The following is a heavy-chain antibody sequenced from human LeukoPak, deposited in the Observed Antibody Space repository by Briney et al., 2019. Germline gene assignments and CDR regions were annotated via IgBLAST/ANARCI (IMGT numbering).Heavy chain of an antibody. J-gene: IGHJ3*02. Sequence: SETLSLTCTVSGGSISSSSYYWGWIRQPPGKGLEWIGSIYYSGSTYYNPSLKSRVTISVDTSKNQFSLKLSSVTAADTAVYYCARHRGYCSSTSCYGAFDIWGQGTMVTVSS. D-gene: IGHD2-2*01. CDR2: IYYSGST. CDR3: ARHRGYCSSTSCYGAFDI. CDR1: GGSISSSSYY. V-gene: IGHV4-39*01.